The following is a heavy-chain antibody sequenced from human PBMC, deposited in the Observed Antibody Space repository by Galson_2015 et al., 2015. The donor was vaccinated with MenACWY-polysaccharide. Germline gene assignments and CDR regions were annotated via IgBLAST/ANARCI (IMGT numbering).Heavy chain of an antibody. D-gene: IGHD6-19*01. CDR3: ARYRDSSGRRFDY. CDR2: IKQDGSEK. CDR1: GFTFSGFW. J-gene: IGHJ4*02. Sequence: SLRLSCAASGFTFSGFWMSWVRQAPGKGLEWVANIKQDGSEKYYVDSVKGRFTISRDNAENLLYLQMNSLRAEDTAVYYCARYRDSSGRRFDYWGQGTLVTVSS. V-gene: IGHV3-7*01.